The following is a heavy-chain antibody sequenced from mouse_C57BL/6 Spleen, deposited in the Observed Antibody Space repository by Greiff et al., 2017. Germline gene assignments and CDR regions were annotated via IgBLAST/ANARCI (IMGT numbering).Heavy chain of an antibody. CDR1: GYSITSDY. Sequence: VQLQQSGPGLAKPSQTLSLTCSVTGYSITSDYWNCIRKFPGNKLEYMGYISYSGSTYYNPSLKSRISITRDTSRTQYNLQLNSVTTEDTATYDCARCHGSGYVFDYWGQGTTLTVSA. D-gene: IGHD1-3*01. J-gene: IGHJ2*01. CDR2: ISYSGST. V-gene: IGHV3-8*01. CDR3: ARCHGSGYVFDY.